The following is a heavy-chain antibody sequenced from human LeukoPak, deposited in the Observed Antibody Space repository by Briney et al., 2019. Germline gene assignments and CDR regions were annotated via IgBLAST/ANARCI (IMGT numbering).Heavy chain of an antibody. J-gene: IGHJ5*02. Sequence: GGSLRLSCAASGFTFSSYGMHWVRQAPGKGLEWVAVIWYDGSNKYYADSVKGRFTISRDNSKNTLYLQMNSLRAEDTAVYYCARDLSIAARPRWFDHWGQGTLVTVSS. V-gene: IGHV3-33*01. D-gene: IGHD6-6*01. CDR2: IWYDGSNK. CDR1: GFTFSSYG. CDR3: ARDLSIAARPRWFDH.